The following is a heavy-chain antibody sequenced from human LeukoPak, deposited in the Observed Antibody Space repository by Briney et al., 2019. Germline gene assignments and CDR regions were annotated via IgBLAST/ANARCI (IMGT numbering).Heavy chain of an antibody. J-gene: IGHJ4*02. CDR3: ARGGDTAAAGTAVDY. CDR1: GFTFSSYS. CDR2: ISSSSSYI. V-gene: IGHV3-21*01. Sequence: PGGSLRLSCAASGFTFSSYSMNWVRQAPGKGLEWVSSISSSSSYIYYADSVKGRFTISRDNAKNSLYLQMNSLRAEDTAVYYCARGGDTAAAGTAVDYWGQGTLVTVSS. D-gene: IGHD6-13*01.